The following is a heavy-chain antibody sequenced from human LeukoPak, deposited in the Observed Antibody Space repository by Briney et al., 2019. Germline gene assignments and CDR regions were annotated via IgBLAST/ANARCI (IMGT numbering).Heavy chain of an antibody. CDR2: INHSGRT. CDR3: ARPLGYCSDSRCPQSWFDP. D-gene: IGHD2-15*01. CDR1: GRSFSGYY. J-gene: IGHJ5*02. V-gene: IGHV4-34*01. Sequence: SETLSLTCAVYGRSFSGYYWSWIRQPPGKGLEWIGEINHSGRTNYNPSLKSRVIMSVDTSKNQFSLKLSSVTAADTAVYYCARPLGYCSDSRCPQSWFDPWGQGTLVTVSS.